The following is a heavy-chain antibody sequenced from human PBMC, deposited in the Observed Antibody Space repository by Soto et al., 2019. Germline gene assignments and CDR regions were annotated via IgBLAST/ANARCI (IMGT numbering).Heavy chain of an antibody. CDR2: IYYSGST. Sequence: SETLCLTCTVSGGSISSSSYYWGWIRQPPGMGLEWIGSIYYSGSTYYNPSLKSRVTISVDTSKNQFSLKLSSVTAADTAVYYCARLTSMITFGGVIRYFDYWGQGTLVTVSS. CDR1: GGSISSSSYY. CDR3: ARLTSMITFGGVIRYFDY. J-gene: IGHJ4*02. V-gene: IGHV4-39*01. D-gene: IGHD3-16*02.